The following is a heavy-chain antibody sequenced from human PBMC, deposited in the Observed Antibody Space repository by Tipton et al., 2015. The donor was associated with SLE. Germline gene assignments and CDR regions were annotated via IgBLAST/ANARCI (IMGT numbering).Heavy chain of an antibody. CDR3: ARVRPWRSPMYGSFSGYFDY. CDR2: IYHSWST. D-gene: IGHD6-6*01. J-gene: IGHJ4*02. V-gene: IGHV4-38-2*01. CDR1: GYSISSGYY. Sequence: TLSLTCAVSGYSISSGYYWGWIRQPPGKGLEWFGSIYHSWSTTYNPSLKSRVTISVDTSKNQFSLKLSCVTAADTAVYYCARVRPWRSPMYGSFSGYFDYWGKGTLVTVSS.